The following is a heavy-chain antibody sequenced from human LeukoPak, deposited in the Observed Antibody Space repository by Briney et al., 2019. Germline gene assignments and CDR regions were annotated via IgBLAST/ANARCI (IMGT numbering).Heavy chain of an antibody. V-gene: IGHV2-5*02. CDR2: IYWDEDK. CDR1: GFSLSTSGVG. Sequence: SGPTLVNPTQTLTLTCTFSGFSLSTSGVGVGWIRQPPGKALEWLALIYWDEDKRYSPSLKSRPTITKDTSKNQVVLTMTNMDPVDTATYYCAHSRRGRGKRVVVTMPTSSRYMDVWGKGTTVTVSS. D-gene: IGHD3-22*01. CDR3: AHSRRGRGKRVVVTMPTSSRYMDV. J-gene: IGHJ6*03.